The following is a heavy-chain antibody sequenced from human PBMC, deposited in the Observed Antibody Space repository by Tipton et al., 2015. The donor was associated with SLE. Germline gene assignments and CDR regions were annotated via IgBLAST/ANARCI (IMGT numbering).Heavy chain of an antibody. D-gene: IGHD2/OR15-2a*01. CDR3: ARGVAHFYDSGSFDI. Sequence: GLVKPSETLSLTCAVSGYSISSGYYWGWIRQPPGKGLEWIGSIYHSGSAYYNPSLKSRVTISADTSKNQFSLKLSSVTAADTAVYYCARGVAHFYDSGSFDIWGQGTLVTVSS. CDR1: GYSISSGYY. V-gene: IGHV4-38-2*01. CDR2: IYHSGSA. J-gene: IGHJ3*02.